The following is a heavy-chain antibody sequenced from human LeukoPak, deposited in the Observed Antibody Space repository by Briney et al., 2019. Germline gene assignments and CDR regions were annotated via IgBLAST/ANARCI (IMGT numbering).Heavy chain of an antibody. D-gene: IGHD6-13*01. Sequence: ASVKVSRKASGYTFTSYGISWVRQAPGQGLEWMGWISAYNGNTNYAQKLQGRVNMTTDTSTSTAYMELRSLRSDDTAVYYCARDSSSWSGFDPWGQGTLVTVSS. V-gene: IGHV1-18*04. CDR3: ARDSSSWSGFDP. CDR1: GYTFTSYG. CDR2: ISAYNGNT. J-gene: IGHJ5*02.